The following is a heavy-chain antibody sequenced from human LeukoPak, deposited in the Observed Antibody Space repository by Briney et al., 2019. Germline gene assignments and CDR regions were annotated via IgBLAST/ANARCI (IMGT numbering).Heavy chain of an antibody. J-gene: IGHJ3*02. D-gene: IGHD6-19*01. CDR3: AREGYSSGWRNDAFDI. V-gene: IGHV3-74*01. CDR2: INSEGSSR. CDR1: GFTFSSYW. Sequence: GGSLRLSCAASGFTFSSYWMHWVRQAPGKGLVWVSRINSEGSSRNYADSVKGRFTISRDNAKNTLYLQMSSLIVEDTAVYYCAREGYSSGWRNDAFDIWGQGTLVTVSS.